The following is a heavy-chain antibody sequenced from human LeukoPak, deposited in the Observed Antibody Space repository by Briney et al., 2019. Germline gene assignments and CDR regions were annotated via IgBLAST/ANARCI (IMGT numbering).Heavy chain of an antibody. CDR3: AQGYSAGWYPY. D-gene: IGHD5-12*01. CDR2: ISVDGETT. V-gene: IGHV3-23*01. CDR1: GFSVRTFG. Sequence: GGSLRLSCVVSGFSVRTFGMSWVRQAPGKGLEWISAISVDGETTYYADSVKGRFVTSRDNSKNTLYLQLSSLTAEDTAVYYCAQGYSAGWYPYWGQGSLVSVSS. J-gene: IGHJ4*02.